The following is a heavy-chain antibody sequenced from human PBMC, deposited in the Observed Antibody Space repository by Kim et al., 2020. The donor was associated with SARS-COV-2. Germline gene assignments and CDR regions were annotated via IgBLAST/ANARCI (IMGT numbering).Heavy chain of an antibody. CDR3: ARTGITVTNTRDFDV. V-gene: IGHV5-51*01. J-gene: IGHJ6*02. Sequence: GESLKISCKGSGYSFIHYWIGWVRQMPGKGLEYMGTIHPRDSKIRYSPSFQGQVTISVDNSISTAYLQWSSLKASDTAMYYCARTGITVTNTRDFDVWGQGTTVTVSS. CDR2: IHPRDSKI. D-gene: IGHD6-19*01. CDR1: GYSFIHYW.